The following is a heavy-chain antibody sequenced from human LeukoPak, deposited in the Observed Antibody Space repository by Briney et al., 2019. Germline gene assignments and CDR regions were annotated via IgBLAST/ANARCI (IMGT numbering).Heavy chain of an antibody. Sequence: ASVKVSCKASGGTFSSYAISWVRQAPGQGLEWMGGIIPIFGTANYAQKFQGRVTITTDESTSTAYMELSSLRPEDTAVYYCARGPYDSSGYYIDYWGQGTLVTVSS. V-gene: IGHV1-69*05. CDR1: GGTFSSYA. J-gene: IGHJ4*02. CDR3: ARGPYDSSGYYIDY. D-gene: IGHD3-22*01. CDR2: IIPIFGTA.